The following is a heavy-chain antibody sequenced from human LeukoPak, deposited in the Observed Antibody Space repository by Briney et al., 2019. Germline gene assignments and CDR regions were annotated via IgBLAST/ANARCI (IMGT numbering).Heavy chain of an antibody. V-gene: IGHV4-38-2*02. J-gene: IGHJ1*01. Sequence: SETLSLTCTVSGYSISSGYYWGWIRQPPGKGLEWIGSIYHSGNTYYNPSLKSRVTISVDTSKNQFSLKLSSVTAADTAVYYCARDKVFGDCSGGSCYFHHWGQGTLVTVSS. D-gene: IGHD2-15*01. CDR1: GYSISSGYY. CDR3: ARDKVFGDCSGGSCYFHH. CDR2: IYHSGNT.